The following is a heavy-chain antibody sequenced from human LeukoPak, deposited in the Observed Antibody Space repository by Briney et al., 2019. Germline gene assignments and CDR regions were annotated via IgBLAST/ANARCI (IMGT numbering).Heavy chain of an antibody. Sequence: GGSLRLSCVAAGFTFSNYALNWVRQAPGKGLEWVSVIGSGGDAFYLDSVKGRFAISRGNSKNTLYLQMNNLRAEDTAVYYCAKARGGTYRTYYFDYWGQGTLVTVSS. CDR2: IGSGGDA. D-gene: IGHD1-26*01. CDR3: AKARGGTYRTYYFDY. CDR1: GFTFSNYA. V-gene: IGHV3-23*01. J-gene: IGHJ4*02.